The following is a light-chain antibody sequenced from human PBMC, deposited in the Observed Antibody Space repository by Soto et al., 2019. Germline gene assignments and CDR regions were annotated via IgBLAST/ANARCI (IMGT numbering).Light chain of an antibody. CDR1: QDIRNF. J-gene: IGKJ3*01. V-gene: IGKV1-27*01. CDR3: QKYSSVPV. CDR2: AAS. Sequence: DIQMTQSPTSLSASVGDRVTITCRASQDIRNFVACYQQKPGKAPKLLIYAASTLQSVVPSRFSGSGSGTDFPLTINSLQPEDVATYSCQKYSSVPVFGPGTKVEIK.